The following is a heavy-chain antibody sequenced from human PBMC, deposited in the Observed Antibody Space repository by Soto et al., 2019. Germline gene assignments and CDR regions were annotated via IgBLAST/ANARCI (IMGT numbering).Heavy chain of an antibody. D-gene: IGHD3-3*01. V-gene: IGHV3-48*01. CDR1: GFTFRNFK. CDR2: ISIGSSSK. Sequence: GGCLRLSSGASGFTFRNFKMNWVRQAPGKGLEWVSYISIGSSSKDYADSVKGRFTISRDNAKNSLYLQMNSLVAEDTAVYFCARDPIYYVFWSYVSDFLPSYKGFDPRGQGTLVTVSS. J-gene: IGHJ5*02. CDR3: ARDPIYYVFWSYVSDFLPSYKGFDP.